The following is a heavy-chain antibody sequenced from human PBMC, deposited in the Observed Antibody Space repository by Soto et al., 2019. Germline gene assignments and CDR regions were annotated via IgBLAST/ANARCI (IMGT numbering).Heavy chain of an antibody. D-gene: IGHD3-3*02. CDR1: GGTFSSYA. CDR2: IIPIFGTP. Sequence: QVQLVQSGAEVKKPGSSVKVSCKASGGTFSSYAISWVRQAPGQGLEWMGGIIPIFGTPNYAQKFQGRVTITADESTSTAYMELSSLRSEATAVYYCAISRKDYYYSGMDVWGQGTTVTVAS. V-gene: IGHV1-69*12. CDR3: AISRKDYYYSGMDV. J-gene: IGHJ6*02.